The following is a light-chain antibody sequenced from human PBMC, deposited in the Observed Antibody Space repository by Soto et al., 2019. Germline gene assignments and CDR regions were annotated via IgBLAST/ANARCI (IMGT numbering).Light chain of an antibody. J-gene: IGKJ4*01. CDR3: QQYNHWPRMLS. Sequence: EIVLTQSPGTLSLSPGERATLSCRASQGVSSSYLAWYQQKPGQAPRLLIYASSSRATGIPDRFSGSGSGTDFTLTISRLEPEDFAIYYCQQYNHWPRMLSFGGGTKVDIK. V-gene: IGKV3-20*01. CDR1: QGVSSSY. CDR2: ASS.